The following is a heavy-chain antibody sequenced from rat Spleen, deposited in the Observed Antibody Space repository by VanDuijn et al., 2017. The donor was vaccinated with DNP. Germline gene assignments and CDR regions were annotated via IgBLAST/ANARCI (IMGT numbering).Heavy chain of an antibody. Sequence: EVQLVESGGGPVQPGRSLKLSCVASGFIFSNYWMTWIRQAPGKGLEWVASITNSGDNIYYSDSVKGRFSISRDNAKSSLSLQMDSLRSEDTATYYCAKHDGTEGIDFDYWGQGVMVTVSS. V-gene: IGHV5-31*01. D-gene: IGHD1-11*01. CDR2: ITNSGDNI. J-gene: IGHJ2*01. CDR3: AKHDGTEGIDFDY. CDR1: GFIFSNYW.